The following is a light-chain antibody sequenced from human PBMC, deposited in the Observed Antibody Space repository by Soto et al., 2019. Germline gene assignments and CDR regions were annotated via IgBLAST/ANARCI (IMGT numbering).Light chain of an antibody. V-gene: IGKV3-20*01. CDR1: QSVSSSY. Sequence: EIVLTQSPGTLSLSPGERAPLSCRASQSVSSSYLAWYQQKPGQAPRLLIYGASSRATGIPDRFSGSGSGTDFTLTITRLEPEDFALYYCQQYGSSPPITFGQGTRLEIK. CDR3: QQYGSSPPIT. J-gene: IGKJ5*01. CDR2: GAS.